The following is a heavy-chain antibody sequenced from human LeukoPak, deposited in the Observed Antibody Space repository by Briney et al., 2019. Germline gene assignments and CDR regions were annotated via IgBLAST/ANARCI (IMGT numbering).Heavy chain of an antibody. CDR1: GYTFTGYY. CDR2: INPNSGGT. J-gene: IGHJ6*02. Sequence: GASVKVSCKASGYTFTGYYMHWVRQAPGQGLEWMGWINPNSGGTNYAQKFQGRVTMTRDTSISTAYMELSRLRSDDTAVYYCARDGGYCSSTSCYTAAGSYYYYGMDVWGQGTTVTVSS. V-gene: IGHV1-2*02. D-gene: IGHD2-2*02. CDR3: ARDGGYCSSTSCYTAAGSYYYYGMDV.